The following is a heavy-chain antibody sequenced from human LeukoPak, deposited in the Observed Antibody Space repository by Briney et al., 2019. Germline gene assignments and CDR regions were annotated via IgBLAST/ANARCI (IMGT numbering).Heavy chain of an antibody. J-gene: IGHJ4*02. V-gene: IGHV3-9*01. CDR3: VSFYETY. D-gene: IGHD2/OR15-2a*01. Sequence: GGSLRLSCAASGFTFDDYAMHWVRQPPGKGLEWVSGISWNGGSIGYADSVKGRFTISKDNAKNTVYLQMNSLRAEDTAVYYCVSFYETYWGRGTLVTVSS. CDR1: GFTFDDYA. CDR2: ISWNGGSI.